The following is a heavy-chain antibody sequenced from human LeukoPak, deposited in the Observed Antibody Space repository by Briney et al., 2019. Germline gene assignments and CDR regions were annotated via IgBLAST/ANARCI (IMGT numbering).Heavy chain of an antibody. J-gene: IGHJ4*02. Sequence: GESLKISCKGSGYIFTSYWIGWVRQMPGKGLEWMGIINPGYSDIRYSPSFQGQVTISADESISTAYLQWSSLKASDTAIYYCARHDKGYSGYVTLDYWGQGTLVTVSS. V-gene: IGHV5-51*01. CDR3: ARHDKGYSGYVTLDY. CDR2: INPGYSDI. D-gene: IGHD5-12*01. CDR1: GYIFTSYW.